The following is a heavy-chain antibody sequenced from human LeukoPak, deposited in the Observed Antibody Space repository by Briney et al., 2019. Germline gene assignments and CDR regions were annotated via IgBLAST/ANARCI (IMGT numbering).Heavy chain of an antibody. J-gene: IGHJ4*02. CDR2: IFPIFGTA. CDR1: GGTFSSYA. D-gene: IGHD3-10*01. V-gene: IGHV1-69*06. CDR3: ASGRPYYYGSGSYSFDY. Sequence: SVKVSCKASGGTFSSYAICWVRDTPGQGGEWMGEIFPIFGTANYAQKFQGRVTITADKSTSTAYMELSSLRSEDTAVYYCASGRPYYYGSGSYSFDYWGQGSLVTVSS.